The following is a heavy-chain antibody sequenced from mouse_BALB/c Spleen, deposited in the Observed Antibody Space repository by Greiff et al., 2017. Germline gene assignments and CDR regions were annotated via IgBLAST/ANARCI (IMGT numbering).Heavy chain of an antibody. Sequence: EVMLVESGGGLVQPGGSRKLSCAASGFTFSSFGMHWVRQAPEKGLEWVAYISSGSSTIYYADTVKGRFTISRDNPKNTLFLQMTSLRSEDTAMYYCARRGGLYAMDYWGQGTSVTVSS. V-gene: IGHV5-17*02. J-gene: IGHJ4*01. CDR1: GFTFSSFG. CDR2: ISSGSSTI. CDR3: ARRGGLYAMDY.